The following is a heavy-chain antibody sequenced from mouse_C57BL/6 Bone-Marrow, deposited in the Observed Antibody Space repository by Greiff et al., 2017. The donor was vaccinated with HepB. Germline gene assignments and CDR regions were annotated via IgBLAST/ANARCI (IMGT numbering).Heavy chain of an antibody. CDR3: ARITTVVRNLYFDG. CDR1: GYTFTSYT. D-gene: IGHD1-1*01. J-gene: IGHJ1*03. V-gene: IGHV1-4*01. CDR2: INPSSGYT. Sequence: QVHVKQSGAELARPGASVKMSCKASGYTFTSYTMHWVKQRPGQGLEWIGYINPSSGYTKYNQKFKDKATLTADKSSSTAYMQLSSLTSEDSAVYYCARITTVVRNLYFDGWGTGTTVTVSS.